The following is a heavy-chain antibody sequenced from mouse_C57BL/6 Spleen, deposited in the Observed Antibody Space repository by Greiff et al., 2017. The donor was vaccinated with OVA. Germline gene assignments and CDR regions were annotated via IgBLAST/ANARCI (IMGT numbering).Heavy chain of an antibody. V-gene: IGHV1-55*01. Sequence: QVQLQQPGAELVKPGASVKMSCKASGYTFTSYWITWVKQRPGQGLEWIGDIYPGSGSTNYNEKFKSKATLTVDTSSSTAYMQLSSLTSEDSAVYYCARMTYYSNYDAMDYWGQGTSVTVSS. CDR2: IYPGSGST. CDR1: GYTFTSYW. J-gene: IGHJ4*01. D-gene: IGHD2-5*01. CDR3: ARMTYYSNYDAMDY.